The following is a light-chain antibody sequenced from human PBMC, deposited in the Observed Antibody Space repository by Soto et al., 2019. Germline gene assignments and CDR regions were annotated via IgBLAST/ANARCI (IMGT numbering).Light chain of an antibody. CDR1: SSNIGAGYD. J-gene: IGLJ2*01. V-gene: IGLV1-40*01. Sequence: VLTQPPSVSGAPGQRVTISCTGSSSNIGAGYDVHWYQQLPGTAPKLLIYGNSNRPSGVPDRFSGSKSGTSASLAITGLQAEDEADYYCQSYDSSLSGPVVFGGGTKVTVL. CDR2: GNS. CDR3: QSYDSSLSGPVV.